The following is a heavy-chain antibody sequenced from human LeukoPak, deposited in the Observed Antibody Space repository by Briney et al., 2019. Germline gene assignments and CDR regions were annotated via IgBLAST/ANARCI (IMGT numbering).Heavy chain of an antibody. CDR3: ARDSRHYYDSSLPDY. V-gene: IGHV1-18*01. CDR2: ISAYNGNT. Sequence: ASVKVSCKASGYTFTSYGISWVRQAPGQGLEWMGWISAYNGNTNYAQKLQGRVTMTTDTSTSTAYMELRSLRSDDTAVYYCARDSRHYYDSSLPDYWGQGTLVTVSS. D-gene: IGHD3-22*01. CDR1: GYTFTSYG. J-gene: IGHJ4*02.